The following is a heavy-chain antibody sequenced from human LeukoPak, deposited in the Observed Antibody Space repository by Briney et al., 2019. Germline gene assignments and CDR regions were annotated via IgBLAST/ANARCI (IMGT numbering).Heavy chain of an antibody. V-gene: IGHV3-23*01. D-gene: IGHD4-23*01. CDR3: ARAPPSSDYGGKGYYYYYMDV. CDR2: ISGSGGST. CDR1: GFTFSSYA. J-gene: IGHJ6*03. Sequence: GGSLRLSCAASGFTFSSYAMSWVRQAPGKGLEWVSAISGSGGSTYYADSLKGRFTISRDNAKNSLYLQMNSLRAEDTAVYYCARAPPSSDYGGKGYYYYYMDVWGKGTTVTISS.